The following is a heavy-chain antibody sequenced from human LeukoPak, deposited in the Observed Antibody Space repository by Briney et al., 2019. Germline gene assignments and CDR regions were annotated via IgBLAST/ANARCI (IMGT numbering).Heavy chain of an antibody. V-gene: IGHV3-23*05. Sequence: GGSLRLFCATSGFTFSTYAMTWVRQAPGKGLEWVSAIDIYSTKTNYADSVKGRFTISRDNSKNTLFLQMNSLRGEDTAIYYCARDWKADFWGHGTLVTVSS. J-gene: IGHJ4*01. CDR3: ARDWKADF. CDR2: IDIYSTKT. D-gene: IGHD1-1*01. CDR1: GFTFSTYA.